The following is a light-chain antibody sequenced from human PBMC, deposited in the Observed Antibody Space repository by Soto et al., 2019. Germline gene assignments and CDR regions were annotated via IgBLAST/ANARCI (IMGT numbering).Light chain of an antibody. J-gene: IGLJ1*01. CDR2: GNS. CDR1: SSNIGAGYD. V-gene: IGLV1-40*01. Sequence: QSVLTQPPSVSGAPGQRVTISCTGSSSNIGAGYDVHWYQQLPGTAPKLLIYGNSNRPSGVPDRFSGSKSGTSASLAINGLQAEDEADYYSQSYDSSLSGYVFGTGTKVTVL. CDR3: QSYDSSLSGYV.